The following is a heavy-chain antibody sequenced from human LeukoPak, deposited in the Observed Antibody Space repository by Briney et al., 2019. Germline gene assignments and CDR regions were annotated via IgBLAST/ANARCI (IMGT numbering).Heavy chain of an antibody. CDR1: GVTFSSYV. Sequence: PGGSLRLSCAASGVTFSSYVMSWVRQAPGKGLEWVSGISGSGGSTNHADSVKGRFTISRDNSKNTLYLQMNSLRAEDTAEYYCAKVYSSGWYWVDYWGQGTLVTVSS. J-gene: IGHJ4*02. CDR2: ISGSGGST. D-gene: IGHD6-19*01. V-gene: IGHV3-23*01. CDR3: AKVYSSGWYWVDY.